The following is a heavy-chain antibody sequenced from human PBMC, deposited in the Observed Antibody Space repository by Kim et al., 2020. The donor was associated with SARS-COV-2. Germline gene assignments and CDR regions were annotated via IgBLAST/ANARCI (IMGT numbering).Heavy chain of an antibody. J-gene: IGHJ4*02. D-gene: IGHD2-15*01. Sequence: SETLSLTCAVYGGSFSGYYWSWIRQPPGKGLEWIGEINHSGSTNYNPSLKSRVTISVDTSKNQFSLKLSSVTAADTAVYYCANSPGGPDSWGQGTLVTVSS. CDR1: GGSFSGYY. CDR3: ANSPGGPDS. CDR2: INHSGST. V-gene: IGHV4-34*01.